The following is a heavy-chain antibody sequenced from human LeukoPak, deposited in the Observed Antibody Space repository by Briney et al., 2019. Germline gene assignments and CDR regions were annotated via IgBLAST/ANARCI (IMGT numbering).Heavy chain of an antibody. CDR3: ARTSNYDFWSGYSPGGMDV. Sequence: GGSLRLSCAASGFTVSSNYMSWVRQAPGKGLEWVSVIYSGGSTYYADSVKGRFTISRDNSKNTLYLQMNSLRAKDTAVYYCARTSNYDFWSGYSPGGMDVWGQGTTVTVSS. CDR1: GFTVSSNY. D-gene: IGHD3-3*01. V-gene: IGHV3-53*01. J-gene: IGHJ6*02. CDR2: IYSGGST.